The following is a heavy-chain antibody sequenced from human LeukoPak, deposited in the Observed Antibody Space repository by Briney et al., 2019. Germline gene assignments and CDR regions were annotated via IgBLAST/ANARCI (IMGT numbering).Heavy chain of an antibody. J-gene: IGHJ4*02. CDR2: ISYDGSNK. D-gene: IGHD5-18*01. CDR1: GFTFSSYG. CDR3: ANPDTAMVNSSVF. V-gene: IGHV3-30*18. Sequence: GGSLRLSCAASGFTFSSYGMHWVRQAPGKGLEWVAVISYDGSNKYYADSVKGRFTISRDNSKNTLYLQMNSLRAEDTAVYYCANPDTAMVNSSVFGGQGTLVTVSS.